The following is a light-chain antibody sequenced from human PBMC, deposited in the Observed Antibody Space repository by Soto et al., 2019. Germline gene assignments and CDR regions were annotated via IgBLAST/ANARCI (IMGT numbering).Light chain of an antibody. V-gene: IGKV3-11*01. J-gene: IGKJ2*01. CDR2: DAS. Sequence: EIVLTQSPATLSLSPGERATLSCRASQSVRSYLAWYQQKPGQAPSLLIYDASSRATGIPARFSGSGSGTDFTLTISSLEPEDFAVYYCQQRSNWPPGYTFGQGTKLEIK. CDR3: QQRSNWPPGYT. CDR1: QSVRSY.